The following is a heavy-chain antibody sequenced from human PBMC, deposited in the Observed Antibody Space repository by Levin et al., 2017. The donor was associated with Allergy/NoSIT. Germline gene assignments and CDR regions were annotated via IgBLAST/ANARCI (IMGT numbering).Heavy chain of an antibody. Sequence: SQTLSLTCAVYGGSFSGYYWSWIRQPPGKGLEWIGEINHSGSTNYNPSLKSRVTISVDTSKNQFSLKLSSVTAADTAVYYCARRSSSFHWYFDLWGRGTLVTVSS. D-gene: IGHD6-6*01. J-gene: IGHJ2*01. CDR3: ARRSSSFHWYFDL. CDR1: GGSFSGYY. V-gene: IGHV4-34*01. CDR2: INHSGST.